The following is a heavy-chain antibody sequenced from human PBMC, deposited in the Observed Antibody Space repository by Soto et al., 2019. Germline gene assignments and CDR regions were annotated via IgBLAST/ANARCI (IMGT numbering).Heavy chain of an antibody. CDR2: ISSSSSTI. V-gene: IGHV3-48*01. Sequence: GGSLRLSCAASGFTFSSYSMNWVRQAPGKGLEWVSYISSSSSTIYYADSGKGLFTISRDNAKNSLYLQMNSLRAEDTAVYYCARDQSEYQLLIAFDIWGQGTMVTVSS. CDR3: ARDQSEYQLLIAFDI. CDR1: GFTFSSYS. J-gene: IGHJ3*02. D-gene: IGHD2-2*01.